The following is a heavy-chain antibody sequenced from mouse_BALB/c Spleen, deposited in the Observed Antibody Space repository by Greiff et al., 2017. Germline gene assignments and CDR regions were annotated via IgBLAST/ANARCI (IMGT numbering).Heavy chain of an antibody. J-gene: IGHJ4*01. CDR1: GYAFSSYW. CDR2: IYPGDGDT. V-gene: IGHV1-80*01. CDR3: AREGMDY. Sequence: LVESGAELVRPGSSVKISCKASGYAFSSYWMNWVKQRPGQGLEWIGQIYPGDGDTNYNGKFKGKATLTADKSSSTAYMQLSSLTSEDSAVYFCAREGMDYWGQGTSVTVSS.